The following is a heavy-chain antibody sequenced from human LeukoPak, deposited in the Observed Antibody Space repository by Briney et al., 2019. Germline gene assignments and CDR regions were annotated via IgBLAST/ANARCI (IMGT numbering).Heavy chain of an antibody. V-gene: IGHV4-39*07. CDR3: ARGGLRRYYYDSSGYSNRYFDY. CDR2: TYYSGST. CDR1: GGSISSSSYY. D-gene: IGHD3-22*01. Sequence: PSETLSLTCTVAGGSISSSSYYWGWIRQPPWKVLEWIGSTYYSGSTNHNPSLKSRVTISVDTSKSQFSLKLSSVTAADTAVYYCARGGLRRYYYDSSGYSNRYFDYWGQGTLVTVSS. J-gene: IGHJ4*02.